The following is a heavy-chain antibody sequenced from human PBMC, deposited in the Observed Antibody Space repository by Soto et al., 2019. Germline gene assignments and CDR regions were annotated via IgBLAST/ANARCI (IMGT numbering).Heavy chain of an antibody. CDR3: ARENPPRGLYFHYYDADV. CDR1: GYTLTSYA. V-gene: IGHV1-3*01. Sequence: SVKLSCKTSGYTLTSYAIHWVRQAPGQRLEWMGWINAADGDTKYSQKFQGRVTITRDTFANTAYMEVSSLRSEGTAIHYCARENPPRGLYFHYYDADVWGQETTVTVSS. CDR2: INAADGDT. J-gene: IGHJ6*02.